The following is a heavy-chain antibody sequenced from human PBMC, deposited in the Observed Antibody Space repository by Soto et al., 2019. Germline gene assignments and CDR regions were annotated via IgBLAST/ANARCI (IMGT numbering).Heavy chain of an antibody. CDR1: GGFISSGGYS. CDR3: ARAGGLGAVAADY. J-gene: IGHJ4*02. CDR2: IYHSGST. D-gene: IGHD6-19*01. V-gene: IGHV4-30-2*01. Sequence: QLQLQESGSGLVKPSQTLSLTCAVSGGFISSGGYSWSWIRQPPGKGLEWIGYIYHSGSTYYNPSLNSRVTISVDRSKNQFSLKLSSVTAADTAVYYCARAGGLGAVAADYWGQGTLVTVSS.